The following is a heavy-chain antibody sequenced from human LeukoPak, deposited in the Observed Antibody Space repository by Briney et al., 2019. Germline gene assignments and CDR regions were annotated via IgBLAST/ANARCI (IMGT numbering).Heavy chain of an antibody. CDR1: GYTFTGYY. Sequence: GASVKVSFKASGYTFTGYYMHWVRQAPGQGLEWMGRINPNSGGTNYAQKFQGRVTMTRDTSISTAYMELSRLRSDDTAVYYCARATSYYDFWSGYYYYGMDVWGQGTTVTVSS. CDR2: INPNSGGT. J-gene: IGHJ6*02. D-gene: IGHD3-3*01. CDR3: ARATSYYDFWSGYYYYGMDV. V-gene: IGHV1-2*06.